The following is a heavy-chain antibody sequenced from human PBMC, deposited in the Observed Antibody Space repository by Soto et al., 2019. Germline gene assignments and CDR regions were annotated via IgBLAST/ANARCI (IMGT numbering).Heavy chain of an antibody. D-gene: IGHD1-26*01. J-gene: IGHJ3*02. Sequence: GGSLRLSCAASRFTFSSYAMSWVRQAPGKGLEWVSAISGSGGSTYYADSVKGRFTISRDNSKNTLYLQMNSLRAEDTAVYYCAKDRGSYSDAHAFDIWGQGTMVTVSS. CDR3: AKDRGSYSDAHAFDI. CDR2: ISGSGGST. V-gene: IGHV3-23*01. CDR1: RFTFSSYA.